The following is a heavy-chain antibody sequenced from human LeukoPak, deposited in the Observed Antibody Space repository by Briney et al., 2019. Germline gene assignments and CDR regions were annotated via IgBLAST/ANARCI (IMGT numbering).Heavy chain of an antibody. D-gene: IGHD2-2*01. CDR1: GFTISSYW. J-gene: IGHJ6*03. V-gene: IGHV3-7*01. Sequence: GGSLRLSCAASGFTISSYWMSWVRQAPGKGLEWVANIKQDGSEKYYVDSVKGRFTISRDNAKNSLYLQMNSLRAEDTAVYYCARDNAPHYYYYYMDVWGKGTTVTVSS. CDR2: IKQDGSEK. CDR3: ARDNAPHYYYYYMDV.